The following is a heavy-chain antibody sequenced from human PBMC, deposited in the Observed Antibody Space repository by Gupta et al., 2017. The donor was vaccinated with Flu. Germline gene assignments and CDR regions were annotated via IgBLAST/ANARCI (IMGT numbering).Heavy chain of an antibody. V-gene: IGHV3-23*01. Sequence: EVQLLESGGGLVQPGGSLRLSWAASGFPFSSYAMSWVRQAPGKGLEWVSAISGSGGSTYYADSVKGRFTISRDNSKNTLYLQMNSLRAEDTAVYYCAKDIVGRSRGYYLADYWGQGTLVTVSS. CDR1: GFPFSSYA. D-gene: IGHD3-22*01. CDR3: AKDIVGRSRGYYLADY. CDR2: ISGSGGST. J-gene: IGHJ4*02.